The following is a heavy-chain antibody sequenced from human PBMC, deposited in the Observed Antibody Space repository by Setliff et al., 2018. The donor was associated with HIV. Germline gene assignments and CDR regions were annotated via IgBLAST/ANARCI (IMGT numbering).Heavy chain of an antibody. V-gene: IGHV4-61*02. CDR2: IYTTGTT. J-gene: IGHJ4*02. CDR1: GDSISSGSYY. Sequence: LSLTCTVSGDSISSGSYYWSWIRQSAGKGLEWIGRIYTTGTTDYNPSLKTRVSMSIDTSKNQFSLNLTSVTAADTAVYYCASGPYCSNGVCRYSVWYFDFWGQGTRVTVSS. D-gene: IGHD2-8*01. CDR3: ASGPYCSNGVCRYSVWYFDF.